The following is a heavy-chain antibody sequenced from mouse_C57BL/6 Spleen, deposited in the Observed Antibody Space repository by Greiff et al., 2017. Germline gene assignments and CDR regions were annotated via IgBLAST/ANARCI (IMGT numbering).Heavy chain of an antibody. CDR2: LSSGGSYN. J-gene: IGHJ4*01. Sequence: EVMLVESGGDLVKPGGSLKLSCAASGFTFSSSGMSWVRQTPDKRLEWVATLSSGGSYNYYPDIVKGRFTISRDNAKNTLYLQMSRLKSEDTAMYYCARQDGRGAMDYWGQGTSVTVSS. D-gene: IGHD2-3*01. V-gene: IGHV5-6*01. CDR3: ARQDGRGAMDY. CDR1: GFTFSSSG.